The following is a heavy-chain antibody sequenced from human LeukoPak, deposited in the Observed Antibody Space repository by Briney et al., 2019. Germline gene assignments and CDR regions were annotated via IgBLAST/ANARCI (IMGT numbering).Heavy chain of an antibody. D-gene: IGHD1-26*01. CDR2: INPNSGGT. CDR1: GYTFTGYY. CDR3: ARMGRGSYYNFDY. Sequence: ASVKVSCKASGYTFTGYYMHWVRQAPGQGLEWMGWINPNSGGTNYAQKFQGRVTMTRDTSISTAYMELSSLRSEDTAVYYCARMGRGSYYNFDYWGQGTLVTVSS. V-gene: IGHV1-2*02. J-gene: IGHJ4*02.